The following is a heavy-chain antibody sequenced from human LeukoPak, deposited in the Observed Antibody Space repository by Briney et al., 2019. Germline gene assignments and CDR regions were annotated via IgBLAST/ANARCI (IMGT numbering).Heavy chain of an antibody. CDR3: ARVATGSYDWFDP. CDR1: GFTFTSYG. CDR2: IGSSSSYI. J-gene: IGHJ5*02. V-gene: IGHV3-21*01. Sequence: GGSLRLSCVASGFTFTSYGMNWVRQAPGKGLEWVSSIGSSSSYIYYADSVKGRFTISRDNSKNTLYLQMNSLRAEDTAVYFCARVATGSYDWFDPWGQGTLVTVSS. D-gene: IGHD3-10*01.